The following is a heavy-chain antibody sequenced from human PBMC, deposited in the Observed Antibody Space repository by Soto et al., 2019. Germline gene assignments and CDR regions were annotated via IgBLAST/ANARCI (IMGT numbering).Heavy chain of an antibody. CDR2: ISAYNGNT. D-gene: IGHD4-17*01. J-gene: IGHJ4*02. CDR3: AREGSVTTVTPFDY. CDR1: GYTFTSYG. Sequence: ASVKVSCKASGYTFTSYGISWVRQAPGQGLEWMGWISAYNGNTNYAQKLQGRVTMTTDTSTSTAYMELRSRRSDDTAVYYCAREGSVTTVTPFDYWGQGTLVTVSS. V-gene: IGHV1-18*01.